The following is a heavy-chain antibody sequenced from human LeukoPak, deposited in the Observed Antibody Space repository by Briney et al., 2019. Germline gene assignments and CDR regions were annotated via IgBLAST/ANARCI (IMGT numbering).Heavy chain of an antibody. J-gene: IGHJ4*02. CDR1: GFIFSNFA. CDR3: ARTLDY. CDR2: IRSTGDST. V-gene: IGHV3-64*01. Sequence: GGSLRLSCAASGFIFSNFAIHWVRQAPGKGLEFVSGIRSTGDSTYYANSAKGRFTISRDNSKNTLYLQMNSLRAEDTAVYYCARTLDYWGQGTLVTVSS.